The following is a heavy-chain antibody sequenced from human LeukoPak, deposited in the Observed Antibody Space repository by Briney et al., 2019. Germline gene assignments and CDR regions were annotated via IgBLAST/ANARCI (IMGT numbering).Heavy chain of an antibody. J-gene: IGHJ4*02. D-gene: IGHD3-3*01. V-gene: IGHV3-13*01. CDR3: ARGNFWSGYSPDIDY. Sequence: GGSLRLSCAASGFTFSSYDMHWVRQATGKGLEWVSAIGTAGDTYYPGSVKGRFTISRENAKNSLYLQMNSLRAGDTAVYYCARGNFWSGYSPDIDYWGQGTLVTVSS. CDR2: IGTAGDT. CDR1: GFTFSSYD.